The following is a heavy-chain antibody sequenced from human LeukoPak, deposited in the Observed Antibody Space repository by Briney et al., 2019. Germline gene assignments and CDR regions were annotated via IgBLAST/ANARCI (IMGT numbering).Heavy chain of an antibody. Sequence: PGASLKISCKGSGYSFTSYWIGWVRQMPGKGLEWMGIIYPGDSDTRYSPSFQGQVTISADKSISTAYLQWSSLKASDTAMYYCARVIAVAGYYFDYWGQGTLVTVSS. CDR1: GYSFTSYW. J-gene: IGHJ4*02. CDR3: ARVIAVAGYYFDY. D-gene: IGHD6-19*01. CDR2: IYPGDSDT. V-gene: IGHV5-51*01.